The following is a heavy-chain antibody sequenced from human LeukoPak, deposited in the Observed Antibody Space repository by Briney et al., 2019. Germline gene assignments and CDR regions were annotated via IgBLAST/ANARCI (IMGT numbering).Heavy chain of an antibody. J-gene: IGHJ4*02. V-gene: IGHV1-8*01. D-gene: IGHD3-10*01. CDR2: MNPNSGNT. Sequence: GASVKVSCKASGYTFTSYDINWVRQATGLGLEWMGWMNPNSGNTGYAQKFQGRVTMTRNTSISTAYMELSSLRSEDTAVYYCARNVWFGEYWFDYWGQGTLVTVSS. CDR3: ARNVWFGEYWFDY. CDR1: GYTFTSYD.